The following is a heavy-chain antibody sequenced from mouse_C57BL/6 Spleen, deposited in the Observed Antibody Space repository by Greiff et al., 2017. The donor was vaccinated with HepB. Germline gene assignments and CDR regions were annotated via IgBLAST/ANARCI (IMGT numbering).Heavy chain of an antibody. CDR3: ARTYGKRYFDV. CDR2: ISSGSSTI. V-gene: IGHV5-17*01. D-gene: IGHD2-1*01. CDR1: GFTFSDYG. J-gene: IGHJ1*03. Sequence: EVQLVESGGGLVKPGGSLKLSCAASGFTFSDYGMHWVRQAPEKGLEWVAYISSGSSTIYYADTVKGRFTISRDNAKNTLFLQMTSLRSEDTAMYYCARTYGKRYFDVWGTGTTVTVSS.